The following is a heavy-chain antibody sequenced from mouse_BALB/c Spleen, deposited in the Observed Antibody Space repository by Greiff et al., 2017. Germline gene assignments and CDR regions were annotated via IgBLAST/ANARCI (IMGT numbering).Heavy chain of an antibody. CDR1: GFSLTSYG. D-gene: IGHD2-4*01. CDR3: ARKDVITTGGFAY. Sequence: VQLQQSGPGLVQPSQSLSITCTVSGFSLTSYGVHWVRQSPGKGLEWLGVILSGGSTDYNAAFISRLSISKDNSKSQVFFKMNSLQANDTAIYYCARKDVITTGGFAYWGQGTLVTVSA. V-gene: IGHV2-2*02. CDR2: ILSGGST. J-gene: IGHJ3*01.